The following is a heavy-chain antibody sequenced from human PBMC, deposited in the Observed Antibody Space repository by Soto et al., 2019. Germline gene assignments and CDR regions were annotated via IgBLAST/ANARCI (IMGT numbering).Heavy chain of an antibody. CDR3: ARTSIAAAGTYFDY. V-gene: IGHV4-31*03. CDR1: GGSISRGGYY. J-gene: IGHJ4*02. Sequence: QVQLQESGPGLVKPSQTLSLTCTVSGGSISRGGYYWSWIRQHPGKGLEWIGYIYYSGSTYYNPSLKSRVTISVDTSKNQFSLKLSSVTAADTAVYYCARTSIAAAGTYFDYWGQGTLVTVSS. CDR2: IYYSGST. D-gene: IGHD6-13*01.